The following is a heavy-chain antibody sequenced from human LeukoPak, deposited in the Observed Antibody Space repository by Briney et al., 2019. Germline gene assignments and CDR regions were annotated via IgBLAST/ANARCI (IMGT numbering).Heavy chain of an antibody. J-gene: IGHJ4*02. Sequence: SETLSLTCTVSGGSISSGDYYWSWIRQPPGKGLEWIGYIYYSGSTYYNPSLKSRVTISVDTSKNQFSLKLSSVTAADTAVYYCARGGGGSGSYYIYFDYWGQGTLVTVSS. D-gene: IGHD3-10*01. CDR1: GGSISSGDYY. V-gene: IGHV4-30-4*01. CDR3: ARGGGGSGSYYIYFDY. CDR2: IYYSGST.